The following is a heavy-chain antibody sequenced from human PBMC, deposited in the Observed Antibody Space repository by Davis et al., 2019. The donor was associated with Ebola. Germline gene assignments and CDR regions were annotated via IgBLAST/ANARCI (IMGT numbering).Heavy chain of an antibody. CDR2: ITSFGRST. J-gene: IGHJ4*02. CDR1: GFSFSSYS. D-gene: IGHD5-24*01. Sequence: PGGSLRLSCSASGFSFSSYSMHWVRQAPGKGLECVSSITSFGRSTYYADPVKGRFTISRDNSKSTLSLQMRDLRPEDTAVYFCVKDRRDGYNPLNSWGQGVLVLVSS. V-gene: IGHV3-64D*08. CDR3: VKDRRDGYNPLNS.